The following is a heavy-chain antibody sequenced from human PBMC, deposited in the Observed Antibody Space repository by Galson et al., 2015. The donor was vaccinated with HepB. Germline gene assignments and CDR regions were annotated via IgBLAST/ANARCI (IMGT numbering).Heavy chain of an antibody. J-gene: IGHJ4*02. D-gene: IGHD1-1*01. Sequence: SVKVSCKASGYTFTSYGISWVRQAPGQGLEWMGWISAYNGNTNYAQKLQGRVTMTTDTSTSTAYMELRSLRSDDTAVYYCARDQEPEIWNYNWNDGAGDYWGQGTLVTVSS. CDR2: ISAYNGNT. CDR3: ARDQEPEIWNYNWNDGAGDY. CDR1: GYTFTSYG. V-gene: IGHV1-18*04.